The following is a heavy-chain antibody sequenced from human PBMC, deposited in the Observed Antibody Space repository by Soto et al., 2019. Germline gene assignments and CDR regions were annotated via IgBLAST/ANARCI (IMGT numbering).Heavy chain of an antibody. J-gene: IGHJ6*02. D-gene: IGHD6-13*01. CDR2: IKTKTDAGTT. V-gene: IGHV3-15*01. CDR3: TTEGGRWNVAPAGPVVYFGMDV. Sequence: PGGSLRVSCAASGFTFGNAWMSWVRQAPGKGLEWVGRIKTKTDAGTTDYAAPVKGRFTISRDDSKNTLYLQMNSMKTEDTAVYYCTTEGGRWNVAPAGPVVYFGMDVWGQGTRVTVYS. CDR1: GFTFGNAW.